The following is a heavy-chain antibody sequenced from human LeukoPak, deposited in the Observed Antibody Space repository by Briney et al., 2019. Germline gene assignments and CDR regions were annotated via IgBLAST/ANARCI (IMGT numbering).Heavy chain of an antibody. Sequence: PSETLSLTCTVSGGSISSYYWSWIRQPPGKGLEWIGYIYYSGSTNYNPSLKSRVTISVDTSKNQFSLKLSSVTAADTAVYYRAGRTYYDFWSGYYTDYYYYGMDVRGQGTTVTVSS. D-gene: IGHD3-3*01. CDR1: GGSISSYY. CDR3: AGRTYYDFWSGYYTDYYYYGMDV. J-gene: IGHJ6*02. CDR2: IYYSGST. V-gene: IGHV4-59*01.